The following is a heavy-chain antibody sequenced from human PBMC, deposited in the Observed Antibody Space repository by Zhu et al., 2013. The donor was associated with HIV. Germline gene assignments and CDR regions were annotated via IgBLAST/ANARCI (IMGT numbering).Heavy chain of an antibody. CDR3: ARDPRTGVYDSSGYYYGGGFDY. Sequence: VQLVQSGAEVKKPGSSVKVSCKASGGTFSSYAISWVRQAPGQGLEWMGGIIPIFGTAKLAQKFQGRVTITADESTSTAYMELSSLRSEDTAVYYCARDPRTGVYDSSGYYYGGGFDYWGQGTRGHRLL. D-gene: IGHD3-22*01. J-gene: IGHJ4*02. CDR1: GGTFSSYA. CDR2: IIPIFGTA. V-gene: IGHV1-69*01.